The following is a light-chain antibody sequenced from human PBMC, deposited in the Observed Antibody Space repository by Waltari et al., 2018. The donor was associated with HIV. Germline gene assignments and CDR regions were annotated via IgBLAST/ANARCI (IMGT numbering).Light chain of an antibody. CDR1: SSNIGSNY. CDR2: RNN. J-gene: IGLJ2*01. CDR3: AAWDGSLSVVI. Sequence: QSVLTQPPSASGTPGQRVTISCSGSSSNIGSNYVYWYQHLPGTAPKLLIYRNNQRPSGVPDRFSGSKSGTSASLAISGLRSEGEADYYCAAWDGSLSVVIFGGGTKLTVL. V-gene: IGLV1-47*01.